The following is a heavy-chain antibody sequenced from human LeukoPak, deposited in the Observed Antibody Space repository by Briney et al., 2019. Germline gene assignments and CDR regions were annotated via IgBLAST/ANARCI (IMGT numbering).Heavy chain of an antibody. J-gene: IGHJ4*02. CDR1: GFTFSSYW. D-gene: IGHD4-17*01. Sequence: GGSLRLSCAASGFTFSSYWMNWVRQAPGKGLEWVANIKQDGSEKYYVDSVKGRFTISRDNAKNSLYLQMNSLRAEDTAVYYCARFYGDYGQFLFDYWGQGTLVTVSS. CDR2: IKQDGSEK. CDR3: ARFYGDYGQFLFDY. V-gene: IGHV3-7*03.